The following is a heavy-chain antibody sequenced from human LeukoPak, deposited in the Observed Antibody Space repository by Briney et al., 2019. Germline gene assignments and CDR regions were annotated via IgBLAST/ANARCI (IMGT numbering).Heavy chain of an antibody. CDR1: GGSFSGYY. J-gene: IGHJ4*02. V-gene: IGHV4-34*01. Sequence: SETLSLTCAVYGGSFSGYYWSWIRQPPGKGLEWIGEINHSGSTNYNPSLKSRVTISVDTSKNQFSLKLSSVTAADTAVYYCERHRRYCSSTSCSDSGYDDYWGQGTLVTVSS. CDR3: ERHRRYCSSTSCSDSGYDDY. CDR2: INHSGST. D-gene: IGHD2-2*01.